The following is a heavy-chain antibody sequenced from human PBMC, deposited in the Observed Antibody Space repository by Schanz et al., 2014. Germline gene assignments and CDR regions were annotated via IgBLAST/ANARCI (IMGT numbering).Heavy chain of an antibody. J-gene: IGHJ4*02. V-gene: IGHV4-34*01. D-gene: IGHD3-3*01. CDR3: ARGYDFWSGLRGGDY. CDR2: INQSGRA. Sequence: QVQLQQWGAGLLKPSETLSLSCAVYGGSLSGYYWGWVRQPPRKGLEWIGEINQSGRASYNPSLKSRVTISVDTSNIQFSLKVTSVTAADTALYFCARGYDFWSGLRGGDYWGQGTLVTVSS. CDR1: GGSLSGYY.